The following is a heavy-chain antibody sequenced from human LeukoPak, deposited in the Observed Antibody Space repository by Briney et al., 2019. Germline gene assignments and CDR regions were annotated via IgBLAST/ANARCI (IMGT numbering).Heavy chain of an antibody. D-gene: IGHD6-25*01. CDR1: GFSFSSYD. CDR3: ARDGAAASPEIYNYYYMDV. V-gene: IGHV3-33*01. CDR2: LWFDGSNK. Sequence: GGSLRLSCAASGFSFSSYDMHWVRQAPGKGLEWVAGLWFDGSNKHYADSVKGRFIISRDNSNNTLYLQMNSLRVDDTAVYYCARDGAAASPEIYNYYYMDVWGKGTTVTVSS. J-gene: IGHJ6*03.